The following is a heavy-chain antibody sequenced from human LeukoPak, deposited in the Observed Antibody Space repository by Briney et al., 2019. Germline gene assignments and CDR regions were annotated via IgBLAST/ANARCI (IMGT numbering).Heavy chain of an antibody. CDR3: ARDTAPYDSSGYYKKGGASAFDI. V-gene: IGHV3-11*01. J-gene: IGHJ3*02. CDR1: EFVFSDYY. Sequence: PGGSLRLSCAASEFVFSDYYMSWIRQAPGKGLEWVSYISDSGSTIYYADSVKGRFTISRDNVKNSLYLQMNGLRAEDTAVYYCARDTAPYDSSGYYKKGGASAFDIWGQGTMVTVSS. CDR2: ISDSGSTI. D-gene: IGHD3-22*01.